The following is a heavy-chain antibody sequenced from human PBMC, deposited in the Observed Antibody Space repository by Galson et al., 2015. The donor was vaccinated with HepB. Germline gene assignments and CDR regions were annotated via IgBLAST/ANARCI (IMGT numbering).Heavy chain of an antibody. CDR2: IIPILGIA. V-gene: IGHV1-69*02. Sequence: SVKVSCKASGGTFSSYTISWVRQAPGQGLEWMGRIIPILGIANYAQKFQGRVTITADKSTSTAYMELSSLRSEDTAVYYCAGGSGVAWSQTDYWGQGTLVTVSS. D-gene: IGHD3-10*01. CDR1: GGTFSSYT. J-gene: IGHJ4*02. CDR3: AGGSGVAWSQTDY.